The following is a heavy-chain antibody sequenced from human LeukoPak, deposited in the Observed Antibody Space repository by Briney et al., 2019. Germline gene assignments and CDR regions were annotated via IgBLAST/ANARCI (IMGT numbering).Heavy chain of an antibody. V-gene: IGHV4-39*02. CDR1: GGSISSSSYY. CDR2: IYYSGST. D-gene: IGHD3-10*01. CDR3: ARDYGSGSPRVDY. Sequence: SETLSLTCTVSGGSISSSSYYWGWIRQPPGKGLEWIGSIYYSGSTYYNPSLKSRVTISVDTSKNQFSLKLSSVTAADTAVYYRARDYGSGSPRVDYWGRGTLVTVSS. J-gene: IGHJ4*02.